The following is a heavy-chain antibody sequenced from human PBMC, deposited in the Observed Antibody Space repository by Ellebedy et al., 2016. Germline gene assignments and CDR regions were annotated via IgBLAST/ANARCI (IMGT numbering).Heavy chain of an antibody. V-gene: IGHV3-23*01. J-gene: IGHJ4*02. CDR1: GFTFRNFF. Sequence: GGSLRLXXVASGFTFRNFFMGWVRQAPGRGLEWVSTLSGSGHSSYSADAAKGRFTISRDNSKNTLYLQMNNLRVDDTALYYCRQGHYFDQWGQGALVTVSS. CDR2: LSGSGHSS. CDR3: RQGHYFDQ.